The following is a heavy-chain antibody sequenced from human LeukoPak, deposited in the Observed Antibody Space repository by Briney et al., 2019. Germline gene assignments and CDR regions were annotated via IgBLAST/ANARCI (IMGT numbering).Heavy chain of an antibody. Sequence: SETLSLTCAVYGGSFSTYYWSWIRQPPGKGLEWIGEINDSEITNYNPSLKSRVTISVDTSKNQFSLKLTSLTAADTAVYYCARAKTWYYYEGFDYWGQGTLVTVSS. J-gene: IGHJ4*02. CDR3: ARAKTWYYYEGFDY. V-gene: IGHV4-34*01. CDR1: GGSFSTYY. CDR2: INDSEIT. D-gene: IGHD3-22*01.